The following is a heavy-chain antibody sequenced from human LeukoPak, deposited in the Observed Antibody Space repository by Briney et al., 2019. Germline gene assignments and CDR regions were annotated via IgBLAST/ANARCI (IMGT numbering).Heavy chain of an antibody. D-gene: IGHD3-3*01. CDR3: ARDPASWYYDFWSGYGYFDY. J-gene: IGHJ4*02. Sequence: GGSLRLSCAASGFTFSSFAMHWVRQAPGKGLEWVAVIWYDGSNKYYADSVKGRFTISRDNSKNTLYLQMNSLRAEDTAVYYCARDPASWYYDFWSGYGYFDYWGQGTLVTVSS. CDR2: IWYDGSNK. V-gene: IGHV3-33*01. CDR1: GFTFSSFA.